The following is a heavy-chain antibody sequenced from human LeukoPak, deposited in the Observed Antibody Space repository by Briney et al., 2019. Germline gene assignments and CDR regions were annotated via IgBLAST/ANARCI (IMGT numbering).Heavy chain of an antibody. J-gene: IGHJ4*02. V-gene: IGHV3-21*01. CDR3: TREASTNYGDLDY. Sequence: PGGSLRLSCAASGFTFSTYSMNWVRQAPGTGLEWVSSLSSTGSHTFYADSVKGRLTISRDNAKNSLYLQMNSLRAEDTAVYYCTREASTNYGDLDYWGQGTLVTVSS. D-gene: IGHD4-17*01. CDR1: GFTFSTYS. CDR2: LSSTGSHT.